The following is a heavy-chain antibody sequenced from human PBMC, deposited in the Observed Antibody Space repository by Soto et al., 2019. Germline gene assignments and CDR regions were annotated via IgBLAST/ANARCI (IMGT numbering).Heavy chain of an antibody. CDR2: IYYSGST. J-gene: IGHJ4*02. CDR1: GGSISSYY. V-gene: IGHV4-59*01. D-gene: IGHD6-13*01. CDR3: AREPRTAAGLYFDY. Sequence: SETLSLTCTVSGGSISSYYWSWIRQPPGKGLEWIGYIYYSGSTNYNPSLKSRVTISVDTSKNQFSLKLSSVTAADTAVYYCAREPRTAAGLYFDYWGQGTLVTVSS.